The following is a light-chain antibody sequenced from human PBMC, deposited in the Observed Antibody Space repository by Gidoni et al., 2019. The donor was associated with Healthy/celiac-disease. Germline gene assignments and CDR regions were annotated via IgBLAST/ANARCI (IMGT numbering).Light chain of an antibody. Sequence: SYELTQPLSVSVALGQTARITWGGNNIGSKNVHWYQQKPGQAPVLVIYRDSNRPSGIPERFSGSNSGNTATMTISRAQAGDEADYYCQVWDSSTARVVFGGGTKLTVL. CDR2: RDS. J-gene: IGLJ2*01. CDR1: NIGSKN. V-gene: IGLV3-9*01. CDR3: QVWDSSTARVV.